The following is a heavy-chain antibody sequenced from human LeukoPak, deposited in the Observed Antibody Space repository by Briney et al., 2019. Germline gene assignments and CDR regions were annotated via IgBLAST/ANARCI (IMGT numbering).Heavy chain of an antibody. D-gene: IGHD3-22*01. CDR1: GFTFSSYN. CDR2: NSGSSSFI. Sequence: PGGSLRLSCAASGFTFSSYNMNWVRQAPGKGLEWVSSNSGSSSFISYADSMQGRFTISRDNARNSLYLQMNSLRAEDTAVYYCARDGLQAYYDSSGFFDYWGQGTLVTVSS. J-gene: IGHJ4*02. V-gene: IGHV3-21*01. CDR3: ARDGLQAYYDSSGFFDY.